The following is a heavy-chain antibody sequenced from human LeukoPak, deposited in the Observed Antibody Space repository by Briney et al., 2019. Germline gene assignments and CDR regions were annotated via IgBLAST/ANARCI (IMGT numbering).Heavy chain of an antibody. V-gene: IGHV3-49*04. CDR1: GFIFGDFA. CDR2: IRSKGYGETT. J-gene: IGHJ4*02. D-gene: IGHD1-26*01. CDR3: SRPSTALEGAMDAFDY. Sequence: GGSLRLSCTASGFIFGDFAVSWVRQAPGEGLEWVGLIRSKGYGETTEYAASVQGRFTLSREDSKSIAYLQMNNLKIEDTAVYYCSRPSTALEGAMDAFDYWGQGTLVTVSS.